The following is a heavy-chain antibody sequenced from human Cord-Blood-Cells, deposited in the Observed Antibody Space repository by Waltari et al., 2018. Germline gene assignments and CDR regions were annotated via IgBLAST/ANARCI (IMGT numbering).Heavy chain of an antibody. CDR1: GYTFTSYD. V-gene: IGHV1-8*01. CDR2: RNPNSGNT. D-gene: IGHD3-3*01. Sequence: QVQLVQSGAEVKKPGASVKVSCKASGYTFTSYDINWVRQATGQGLEWMGWRNPNSGNTGYAQKCQGRVTRTRNTSRSTAYMELSILRAEDTAVYYCARGPYYDFWSRYYINWFDPWGQGTLVTVSS. J-gene: IGHJ5*02. CDR3: ARGPYYDFWSRYYINWFDP.